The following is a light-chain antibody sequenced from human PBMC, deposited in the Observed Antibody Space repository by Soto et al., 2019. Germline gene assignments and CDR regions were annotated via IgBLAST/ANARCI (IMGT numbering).Light chain of an antibody. CDR3: QQYHRYST. J-gene: IGKJ1*01. CDR2: DVS. CDR1: QSISAW. V-gene: IGKV1-5*01. Sequence: DIQMTQSPSTLSASVGDRVTITCRASQSISAWLAWYQQKPGKAPNLLIYDVSTLDSGVPSRFSGSASGTEFTLTISSLESDDFATYYCQQYHRYSTFGQGTRVDIQ.